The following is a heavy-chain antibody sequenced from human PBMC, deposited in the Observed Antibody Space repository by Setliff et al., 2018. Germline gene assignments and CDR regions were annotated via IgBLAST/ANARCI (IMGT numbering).Heavy chain of an antibody. CDR2: ISSSGSTI. D-gene: IGHD6-19*01. CDR3: ARVTIAVAGYFDF. CDR1: GFTFSDYY. J-gene: IGHJ4*02. V-gene: IGHV3-11*01. Sequence: PGGSLRLSCAASGFTFSDYYMSWIRQAPGKGLEWVSYISSSGSTIYYADSVKGRLTISRDNAKNSLYLQMNSLRAEDTAVYYCARVTIAVAGYFDFWGQGTLVTVSS.